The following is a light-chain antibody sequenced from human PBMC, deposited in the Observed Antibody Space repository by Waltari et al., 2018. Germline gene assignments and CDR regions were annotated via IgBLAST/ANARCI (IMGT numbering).Light chain of an antibody. CDR2: DAS. CDR1: QSVSSY. V-gene: IGKV3-11*01. CDR3: QQRSNWPQEFT. Sequence: EIVLTQSTATLSLSPAERATLSCRASQSVSSYLAWYQQKPGQAPRLLIYDASNRATGIPARFSGSGSGTDFTLTISSLEPEDFAVYYCQQRSNWPQEFTFGPGTKVDIK. J-gene: IGKJ3*01.